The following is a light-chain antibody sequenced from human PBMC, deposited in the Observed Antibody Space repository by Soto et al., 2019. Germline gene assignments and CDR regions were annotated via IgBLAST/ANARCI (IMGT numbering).Light chain of an antibody. CDR3: LLSYGGTYV. CDR1: TGPVSRGYY. J-gene: IGLJ1*01. V-gene: IGLV7-43*01. CDR2: DTG. Sequence: QAVVTQEPSLTVSPGGTVTLTCASSTGPVSRGYYPNWFQQKPGQAPRALIYDTGIKHSWTPGRFSGSLLGGKAVLTLSGAQPEDEAEYICLLSYGGTYVFGPGTKLTVL.